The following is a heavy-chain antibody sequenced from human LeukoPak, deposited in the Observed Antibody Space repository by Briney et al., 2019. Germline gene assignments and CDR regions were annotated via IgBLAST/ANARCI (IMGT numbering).Heavy chain of an antibody. CDR2: IYYSGSI. V-gene: IGHV4-59*08. J-gene: IGHJ4*02. D-gene: IGHD6-19*01. Sequence: SETLSLTCSISDGSISSYYWSWIRQPPGKGLEWIGYIYYSGSIIYNTSLKSRVSISVDTSKNQFSLKLTSVTAADTAVYYCARHSHPPRPRAVAGTYFDYWGQGTLVTVSS. CDR3: ARHSHPPRPRAVAGTYFDY. CDR1: DGSISSYY.